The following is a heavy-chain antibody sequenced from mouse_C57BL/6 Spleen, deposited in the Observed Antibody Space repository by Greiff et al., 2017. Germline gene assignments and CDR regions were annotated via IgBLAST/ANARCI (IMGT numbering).Heavy chain of an antibody. D-gene: IGHD2-3*01. V-gene: IGHV5-17*01. Sequence: EVKLMESGGGLVKPGGSLKLSCAASGFTFSDYGMHWVRQAPEKGLEWVAYISSGSSTIYYADTVKGRFTISRDNAKNTLFLQMTSLRSEDTAMYYCARPHNGYYLAWFAYWGQGTLVTVSA. CDR3: ARPHNGYYLAWFAY. CDR2: ISSGSSTI. J-gene: IGHJ3*01. CDR1: GFTFSDYG.